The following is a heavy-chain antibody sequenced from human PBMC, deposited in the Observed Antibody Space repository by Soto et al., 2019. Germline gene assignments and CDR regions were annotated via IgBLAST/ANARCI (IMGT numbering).Heavy chain of an antibody. V-gene: IGHV4-31*03. D-gene: IGHD6-13*01. CDR2: MDYSGST. J-gene: IGHJ4*02. Sequence: QVQLRESGPGLVKPSQTLSLTCTVSGGAINSGGYYWNWIRQHPGKCLEGIGYMDYSGSTYYNPFFTSRVIISAETSANQFSLKLGSGTAADTAVYFCARGYRQSGYSSSWVFDSWVQGTLVNVSS. CDR3: ARGYRQSGYSSSWVFDS. CDR1: GGAINSGGYY.